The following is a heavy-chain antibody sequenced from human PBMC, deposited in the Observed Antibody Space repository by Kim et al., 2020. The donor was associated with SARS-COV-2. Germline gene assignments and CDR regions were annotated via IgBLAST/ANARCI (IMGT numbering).Heavy chain of an antibody. Sequence: SETLSLTCTVSGGSISSSSFYWGWIRQPPGKGLEWIGNIYFSGSTYYDPSLRSRGSIYYNPSLRSRVTVSVDTSKNQFSLKLNSVTAADTAVYYCARAPPGRIAVLDYWGQGTLVTVSS. D-gene: IGHD6-19*01. V-gene: IGHV4-39*07. J-gene: IGHJ4*02. CDR1: GGSISSSSFY. CDR3: ARAPPGRIAVLDY. CDR2: IYFSGSTYYDPSLRSRGSI.